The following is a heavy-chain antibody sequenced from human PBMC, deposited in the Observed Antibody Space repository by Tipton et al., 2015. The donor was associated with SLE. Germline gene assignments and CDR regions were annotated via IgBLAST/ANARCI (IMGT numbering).Heavy chain of an antibody. D-gene: IGHD6-19*01. CDR3: ARELGEQWLERNNWFDP. V-gene: IGHV4-61*02. CDR2: IYTSGST. CDR1: GGSISSGRYY. J-gene: IGHJ5*02. Sequence: TLSLTCTVSGGSISSGRYYWSWIRQPAGKGLEWIGRIYTSGSTNYNPSLKSRVTISVDTSKNQFSLKLNSVTAADTAVYYCARELGEQWLERNNWFDPWGQGTLVSVSS.